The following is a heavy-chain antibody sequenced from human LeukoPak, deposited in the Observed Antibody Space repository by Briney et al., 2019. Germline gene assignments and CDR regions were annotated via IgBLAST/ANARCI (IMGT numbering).Heavy chain of an antibody. Sequence: QPGGSLRLSCAASGFTVSSSYMTWVRQAPGKGLEWVSVIYSGGITYYADSVYGRFTISRDNSKNTLYLQMNSLRAEDTAVYFCARARPGDFWSGYPSDAFDVWGQGTMVTVSS. V-gene: IGHV3-53*01. J-gene: IGHJ3*01. CDR1: GFTVSSSY. CDR2: IYSGGIT. D-gene: IGHD3-3*01. CDR3: ARARPGDFWSGYPSDAFDV.